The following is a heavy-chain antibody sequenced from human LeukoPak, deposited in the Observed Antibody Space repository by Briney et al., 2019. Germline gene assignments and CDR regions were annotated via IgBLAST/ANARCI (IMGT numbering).Heavy chain of an antibody. CDR3: VKNSGWYCLDY. V-gene: IGHV3-7*03. D-gene: IGHD6-13*01. Sequence: PGGSLRLSCEASGFSFSNYWMTWVRQAPGKGLEWVADINQNGGQSYYVDSVKGRFTLSRDNAKNSLFLRLNSLRAEDTAVYYCVKNSGWYCLDYWGQGITVIVSS. J-gene: IGHJ4*02. CDR2: INQNGGQS. CDR1: GFSFSNYW.